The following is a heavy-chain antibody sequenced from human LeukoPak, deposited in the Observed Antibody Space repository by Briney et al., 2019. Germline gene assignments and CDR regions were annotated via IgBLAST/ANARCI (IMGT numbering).Heavy chain of an antibody. CDR2: IKSKTDGGTT. Sequence: GGSVTLSGAADRFTFSNAWMSWLRQAPGKELKWVGRIKSKTDGGTTDYAEPVKGRFTISRDDSKNTLYLQMNSLKTEDTAVYYCTTGGSVTFDYWGQGTPVTVSS. CDR3: TTGGSVTFDY. CDR1: RFTFSNAW. V-gene: IGHV3-15*01. D-gene: IGHD4-17*01. J-gene: IGHJ4*02.